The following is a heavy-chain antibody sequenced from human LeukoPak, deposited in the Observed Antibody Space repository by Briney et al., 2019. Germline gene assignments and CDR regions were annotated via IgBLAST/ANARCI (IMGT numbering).Heavy chain of an antibody. V-gene: IGHV1-2*02. J-gene: IGHJ5*02. CDR3: ARSWRVELDYGGNWFDP. D-gene: IGHD4-23*01. CDR1: GYTFTGYY. CDR2: INPNSGGT. Sequence: GASVKVSCKASGYTFTGYYMHWVRQAPGQGLEWMGWINPNSGGTNYAQKFQGRVTMTRDTSISTAYMELSRLRSDDTAVYYCARSWRVELDYGGNWFDPWGQGTLVTVSS.